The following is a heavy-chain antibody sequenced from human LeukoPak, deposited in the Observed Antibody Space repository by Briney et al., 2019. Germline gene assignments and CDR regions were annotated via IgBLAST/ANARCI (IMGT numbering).Heavy chain of an antibody. D-gene: IGHD2-2*02. CDR2: ISYDDGSNK. V-gene: IGHV3-30*04. Sequence: GSLRLSCAASGFTFSSYALHWVRQAPGKGLEWVAVISYDDGSNKYYADSVKGRFTISRDNSKNTLYLQMNSLRTEDTAVYYCARESGGNTPYYFDYWGQGTLVTVSS. CDR1: GFTFSSYA. CDR3: ARESGGNTPYYFDY. J-gene: IGHJ4*02.